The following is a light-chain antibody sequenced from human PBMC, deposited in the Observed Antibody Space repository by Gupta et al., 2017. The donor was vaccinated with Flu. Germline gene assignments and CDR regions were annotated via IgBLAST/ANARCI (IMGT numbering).Light chain of an antibody. Sequence: GTSSDVGGYTYVSWHQQHPGKAPKLMIYEVSKRPSGVPDRFSGSKSGNTAPLTVSGLQAEDEADYYCSSYAGSLYVFGTGTKVTVL. J-gene: IGLJ1*01. CDR1: SSDVGGYTY. CDR3: SSYAGSLYV. CDR2: EVS. V-gene: IGLV2-8*01.